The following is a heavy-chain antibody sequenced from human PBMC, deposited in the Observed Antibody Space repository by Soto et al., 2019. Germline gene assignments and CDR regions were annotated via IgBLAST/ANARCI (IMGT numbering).Heavy chain of an antibody. V-gene: IGHV4-59*01. CDR2: IYYSGRT. CDR1: GGSISSYY. J-gene: IGHJ3*02. CDR3: ASGSGGACYHSPDAFDI. Sequence: QVQLQESGPGLVKPSETLSLTCTDSGGSISSYYWSWIRQPPGTGLEWFVYIYYSGRTNYNPTLTSRVTITVNTSTNQFSLQLSAMSAADTAVYYCASGSGGACYHSPDAFDIWGKGQMGTVSS. D-gene: IGHD2-21*02.